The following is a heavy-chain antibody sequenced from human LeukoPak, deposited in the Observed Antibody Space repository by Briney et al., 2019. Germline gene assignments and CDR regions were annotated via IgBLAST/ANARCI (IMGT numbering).Heavy chain of an antibody. J-gene: IGHJ4*02. CDR1: GYTFTSYD. CDR2: MNPNSGNT. V-gene: IGHV1-8*01. CDR3: ARSYPRLPIDY. Sequence: GASVKVSCKASGYTFTSYDINWVRQATGQGLEWMGWMNPNSGNTGYARKFQGRVTMTRNTSISTAYMELSSLRSEDTAVYYCARSYPRLPIDYWGQGTLVTVSS.